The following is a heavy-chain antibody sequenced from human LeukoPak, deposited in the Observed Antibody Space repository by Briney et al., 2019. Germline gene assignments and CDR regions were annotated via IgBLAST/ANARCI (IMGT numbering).Heavy chain of an antibody. V-gene: IGHV3-23*01. CDR2: ISNSADST. CDR1: RFTFTTYA. CDR3: AKSHSVTYRGHFDS. Sequence: GGSLRLSCAASRFTFTTYAMSWVRQAPGKGLEWISTISNSADSTYYADSVKGRFTISRDNSKNTLSLQMNGLRADDTAVYYCAKSHSVTYRGHFDSWGQGTLVTVSS. J-gene: IGHJ5*01. D-gene: IGHD4-23*01.